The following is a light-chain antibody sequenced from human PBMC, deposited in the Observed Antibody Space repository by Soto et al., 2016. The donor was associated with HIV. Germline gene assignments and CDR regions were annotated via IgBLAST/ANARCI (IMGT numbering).Light chain of an antibody. V-gene: IGLV3-19*01. CDR3: NSRDISGNHVV. CDR2: GEN. J-gene: IGLJ2*01. Sequence: SSELTQDPAVSVALGQTVRVTCQGDSLRTYYAAWYQQRPGQVPILIIYGENNRPSGIPDRFSGSTSGNTASLTITGAQAEDEADYYCNSRDISGNHVVFGGGTKLTVL. CDR1: SLRTYY.